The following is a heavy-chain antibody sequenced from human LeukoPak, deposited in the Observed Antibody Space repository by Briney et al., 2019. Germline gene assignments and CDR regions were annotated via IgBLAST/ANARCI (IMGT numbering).Heavy chain of an antibody. CDR3: ARRDYYDSSGYDY. D-gene: IGHD3-22*01. Sequence: PGRSLRLSCVTSGFTFNIYAMHWVRHAPGKGLEWVALLAYDGTNQYYADSVKGRFNISRDNSKNTLNLQMSSLRVEDTAVYYCARRDYYDSSGYDYWGQGTLVTVSS. J-gene: IGHJ4*02. CDR2: LAYDGTNQ. V-gene: IGHV3-30*14. CDR1: GFTFNIYA.